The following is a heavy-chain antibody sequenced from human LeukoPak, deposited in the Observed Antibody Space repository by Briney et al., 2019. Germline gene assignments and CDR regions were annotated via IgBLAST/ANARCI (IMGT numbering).Heavy chain of an antibody. D-gene: IGHD6-19*01. Sequence: GGSLRLSCAASGFTFSTYWMSWVRQAPGKGLEWVAVISYDGSNKYYADSVKGRFTISRDNSKNTLYLQMNSLRTEDTAVYYCARALAVAGPFDYWGQGTLVTVSS. V-gene: IGHV3-30-3*01. CDR1: GFTFSTYW. CDR2: ISYDGSNK. J-gene: IGHJ4*02. CDR3: ARALAVAGPFDY.